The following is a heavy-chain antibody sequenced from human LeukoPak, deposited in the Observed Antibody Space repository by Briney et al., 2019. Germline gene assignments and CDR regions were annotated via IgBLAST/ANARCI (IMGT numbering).Heavy chain of an antibody. V-gene: IGHV3-7*01. D-gene: IGHD1-26*01. CDR2: IKQDGSEK. CDR1: GFTFSSYW. CDR3: ARVFSGTYLNYHHFDY. J-gene: IGHJ4*02. Sequence: GGSLRLSCAASGFTFSSYWMSWVRQAPGKGLEWVANIKQDGSEKYYVDSVKGRFTISRDNAKNSLYLQMDSLRAEDTAVYYCARVFSGTYLNYHHFDYWGQGTLVTVSS.